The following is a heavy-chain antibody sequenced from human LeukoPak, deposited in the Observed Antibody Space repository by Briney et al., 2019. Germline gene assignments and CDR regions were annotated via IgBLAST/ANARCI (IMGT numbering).Heavy chain of an antibody. V-gene: IGHV1-2*02. Sequence: AASVKVSCTASGDNFSSYVITWVRQAPGQGLEWMGWINPNSGGTNYAQEFQGRVTMTRDTSISTAYMELSRLRSDDTAVYYCARACGGDCYSHNWFDPWGQGTLVTVSS. CDR3: ARACGGDCYSHNWFDP. J-gene: IGHJ5*02. CDR2: INPNSGGT. D-gene: IGHD2-21*01. CDR1: GDNFSSYV.